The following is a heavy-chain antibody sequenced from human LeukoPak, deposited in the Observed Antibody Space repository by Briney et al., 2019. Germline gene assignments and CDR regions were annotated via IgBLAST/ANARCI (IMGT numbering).Heavy chain of an antibody. D-gene: IGHD1-14*01. J-gene: IGHJ4*02. Sequence: PGGSLRLSCTPSGFTFSSHAMSWVRQAPGKGLEWVSGISGNGAGTYYGDSVKGRFTISRDNSRNTLYLQMNSLIAEDTAVYYCANVSWDPTTQDFDCWGQGTLVTVSS. V-gene: IGHV3-23*02. CDR3: ANVSWDPTTQDFDC. CDR1: GFTFSSHA. CDR2: ISGNGAGT.